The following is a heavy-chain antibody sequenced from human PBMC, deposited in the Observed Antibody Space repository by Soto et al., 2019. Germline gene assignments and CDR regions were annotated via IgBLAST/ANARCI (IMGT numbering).Heavy chain of an antibody. V-gene: IGHV3-21*04. J-gene: IGHJ4*02. CDR3: TRETVAGITGLDY. Sequence: GGSLRLSCAASGFTFTRYSMNWVRQAPGKGLEWVSRISVSDAFIYYADSVRGRFSISRDASENILYLQMNSLRVDDTALYYCTRETVAGITGLDYWGPGTLVTVSS. D-gene: IGHD1-20*01. CDR1: GFTFTRYS. CDR2: ISVSDAFI.